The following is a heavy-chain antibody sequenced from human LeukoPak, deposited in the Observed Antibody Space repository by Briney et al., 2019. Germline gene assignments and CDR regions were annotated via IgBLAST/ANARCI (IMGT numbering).Heavy chain of an antibody. D-gene: IGHD5-18*01. CDR2: IYYSGST. J-gene: IGHJ4*02. CDR3: ARGRYNYALEDYFDY. Sequence: SETLSLTCSVSGGSIYTSSYYWNWIRQPPGKGLEWIGYIYYSGSTNYNPSLKSRVTISGDTSKNQVSLKVSSVTAADTAVYYCARGRYNYALEDYFDYWGQGTLVTVSS. CDR1: GGSIYTSSYY. V-gene: IGHV4-61*01.